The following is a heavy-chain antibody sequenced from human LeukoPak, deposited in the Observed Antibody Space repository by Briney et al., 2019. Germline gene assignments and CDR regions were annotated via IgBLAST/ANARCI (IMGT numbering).Heavy chain of an antibody. Sequence: GESLRLSCAASGFTFSDLGMHWVRQAPGKGLEWVAFIRYDGSTRSYADSVKGRFTISRDNSKNTLYLQMSGLRVDDTALYYCAAVHNRVGFDSWGHGTLVTVSS. J-gene: IGHJ4*01. CDR2: IRYDGSTR. V-gene: IGHV3-30*02. CDR1: GFTFSDLG. D-gene: IGHD1-14*01. CDR3: AAVHNRVGFDS.